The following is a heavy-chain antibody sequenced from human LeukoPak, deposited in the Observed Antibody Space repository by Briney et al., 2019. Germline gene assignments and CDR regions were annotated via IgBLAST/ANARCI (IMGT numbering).Heavy chain of an antibody. CDR3: AKDLSSSS. D-gene: IGHD6-6*01. CDR1: GFTFSSYA. Sequence: GGSLRLSCAASGFTFSSYAMSWVGQAPGKRLEWVSGISDGGVSTYYADSVKGRFTLSRDNSKNTLYLQMNSLRAEDTAVYYCAKDLSSSSWGQGTLFTVSS. J-gene: IGHJ4*02. V-gene: IGHV3-23*01. CDR2: ISDGGVST.